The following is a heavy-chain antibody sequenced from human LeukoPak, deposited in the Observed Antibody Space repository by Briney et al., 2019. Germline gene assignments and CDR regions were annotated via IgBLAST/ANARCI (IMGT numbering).Heavy chain of an antibody. D-gene: IGHD4-17*01. CDR3: ARTEGRTVTTYFDY. Sequence: SVKVSCKASGGTFSSYAISWVRQAPGQGLEWMGPIIPIFGTANYAQKFQGRVTITTDESTSTAYMELSSLRSEDTAVYYCARTEGRTVTTYFDYWGQGTLVTVSS. J-gene: IGHJ4*02. CDR1: GGTFSSYA. V-gene: IGHV1-69*05. CDR2: IIPIFGTA.